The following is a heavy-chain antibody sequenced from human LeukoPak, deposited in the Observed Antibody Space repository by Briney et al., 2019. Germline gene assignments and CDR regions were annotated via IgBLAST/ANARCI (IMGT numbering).Heavy chain of an antibody. Sequence: ASVKVSCKASGYTFTGYYMHWVRQAPGQGLEWMGWINHNSGGTNYAQKFQGRVTMTRDTSISTAYMELSRLRSDDTAVYYCARADYYYDSSGYYYGYWGQGTPVTVSS. CDR3: ARADYYYDSSGYYYGY. D-gene: IGHD3-22*01. CDR2: INHNSGGT. CDR1: GYTFTGYY. V-gene: IGHV1-2*02. J-gene: IGHJ4*02.